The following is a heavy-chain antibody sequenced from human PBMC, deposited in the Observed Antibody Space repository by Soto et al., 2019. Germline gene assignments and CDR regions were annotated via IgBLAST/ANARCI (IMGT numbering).Heavy chain of an antibody. CDR2: IGGSGGST. Sequence: PGGSLRLSCAASGFTFSSYAMSWVRQAPGKGLEWVSAIGGSGGSTYYADSVKSRFTISRDNSKNTLYLQMNSLRAEDTAVYYCAKDGRLGMYCGGDCYGYYFDYWGQGTLVTVSS. V-gene: IGHV3-23*01. CDR1: GFTFSSYA. J-gene: IGHJ4*02. CDR3: AKDGRLGMYCGGDCYGYYFDY. D-gene: IGHD2-21*02.